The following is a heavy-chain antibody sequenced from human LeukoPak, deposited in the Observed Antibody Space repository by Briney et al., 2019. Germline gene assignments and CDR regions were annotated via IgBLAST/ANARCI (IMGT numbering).Heavy chain of an antibody. CDR2: IHTSGSA. D-gene: IGHD3-3*01. CDR1: GVSISSFY. CDR3: AREISTLFGVVTMRFDP. Sequence: SETLSLTCTVSGVSISSFYWSWIRQPAGKGLEWIGRIHTSGSANYNPSLKSRVTMSADTSKKQFTLNLRSVTAADTAVYYCAREISTLFGVVTMRFDPWGQGTLVIVSS. J-gene: IGHJ5*02. V-gene: IGHV4-4*07.